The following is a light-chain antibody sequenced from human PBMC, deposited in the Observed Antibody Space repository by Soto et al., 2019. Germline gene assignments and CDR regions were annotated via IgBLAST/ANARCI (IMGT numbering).Light chain of an antibody. J-gene: IGLJ2*01. Sequence: QSALTQPASVSGSPGQSITISCTGTSSDIGRYNYVSWYQQYPGKIPKLVIYDVSNRPSGVSDRFSGSKSGNTASLTISGLQAEDEASYYCSSYTTSSTLLFGGGTKVTVL. V-gene: IGLV2-14*03. CDR1: SSDIGRYNY. CDR2: DVS. CDR3: SSYTTSSTLL.